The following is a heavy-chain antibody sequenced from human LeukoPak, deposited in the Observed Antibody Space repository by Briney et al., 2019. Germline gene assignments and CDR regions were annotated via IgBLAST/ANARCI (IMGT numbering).Heavy chain of an antibody. Sequence: GGSLRLSCEASGFTFSAYAMTWVRQAPGKGLEWVSSISGSGGSTYYADSVKGRFTISRDNSKNTLSLQVNSLRADDTAVYYCAKSKFPYDTNGWHGYFDFWGQGTLVTVSS. D-gene: IGHD3-22*01. CDR2: ISGSGGST. CDR3: AKSKFPYDTNGWHGYFDF. J-gene: IGHJ4*02. CDR1: GFTFSAYA. V-gene: IGHV3-23*01.